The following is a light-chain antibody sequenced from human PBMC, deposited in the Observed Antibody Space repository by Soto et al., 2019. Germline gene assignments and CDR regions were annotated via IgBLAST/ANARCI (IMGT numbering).Light chain of an antibody. CDR3: QQYNGYWT. Sequence: DIQMTQSPSTLSASVGDRVTIPCRARQSISGSLAWYQQKPGKAPKLRIYEASNLKSGVPSMFSGSGSGTEYTLTISSLQPDDSASYYCQQYNGYWTFGQGTRVEIK. CDR2: EAS. V-gene: IGKV1-5*03. J-gene: IGKJ1*01. CDR1: QSISGS.